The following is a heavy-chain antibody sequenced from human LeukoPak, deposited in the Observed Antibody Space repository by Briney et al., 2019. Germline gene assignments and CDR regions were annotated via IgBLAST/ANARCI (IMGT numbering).Heavy chain of an antibody. CDR3: ARQYYDYVWGTHPYYFDY. J-gene: IGHJ4*02. CDR1: GGSISSRSYY. Sequence: SETLSLTCTVSGGSISSRSYYWGWIRQPPGKGLEWIGSMYYSGSTYYNPSLKSRVTISVDTSKNQFSLRLSSVSAADTAVYYCARQYYDYVWGTHPYYFDYWGQGTLVTVSS. V-gene: IGHV4-39*07. D-gene: IGHD3-16*01. CDR2: MYYSGST.